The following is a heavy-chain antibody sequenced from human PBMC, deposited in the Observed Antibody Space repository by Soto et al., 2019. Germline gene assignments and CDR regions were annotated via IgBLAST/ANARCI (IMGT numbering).Heavy chain of an antibody. CDR3: ARESDVAAAGNFDY. Sequence: SVKVSCKASGGTFSSYAISWVRQAPGQGLEWMGGIIPIFGTANYAQKFQGRVTITADESTSTAYMELGSLRSEDTAVYYCARESDVAAAGNFDYWGQGTLVTVS. D-gene: IGHD6-13*01. J-gene: IGHJ4*02. V-gene: IGHV1-69*13. CDR1: GGTFSSYA. CDR2: IIPIFGTA.